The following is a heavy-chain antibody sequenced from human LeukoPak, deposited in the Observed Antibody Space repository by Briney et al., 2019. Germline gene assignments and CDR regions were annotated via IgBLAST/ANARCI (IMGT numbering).Heavy chain of an antibody. V-gene: IGHV3-7*01. CDR3: ASKQGDY. CDR2: INQDGSAR. Sequence: PGGSLRLSCAASGFTFSSYWMIWVRQAPGKGLEWVANINQDGSARYSVDSVKGRFTISRDNAKNSLYLQMNSLRAEGTAVYYCASKQGDYWGQGTLVTASS. J-gene: IGHJ4*02. CDR1: GFTFSSYW.